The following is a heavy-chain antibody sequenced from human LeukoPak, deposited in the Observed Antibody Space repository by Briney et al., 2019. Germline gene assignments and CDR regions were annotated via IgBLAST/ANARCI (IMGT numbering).Heavy chain of an antibody. D-gene: IGHD6-13*01. CDR3: ARLTSSWSFDY. CDR1: GYSFTNYW. CDR2: ISPDGSDT. V-gene: IGHV5-51*01. Sequence: GGSLKISCKGSGYSFTNYWIGWVRQMPGKGLEWRGIISPDGSDTRYSPSFQGQVTISADKSITTAYLQWSSLKASDTAMYYCARLTSSWSFDYWGQGTLVTVSS. J-gene: IGHJ4*02.